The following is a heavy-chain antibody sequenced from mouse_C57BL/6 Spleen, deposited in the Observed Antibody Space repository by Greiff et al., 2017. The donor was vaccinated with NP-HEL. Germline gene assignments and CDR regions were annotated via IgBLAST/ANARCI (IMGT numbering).Heavy chain of an antibody. D-gene: IGHD1-1*01. CDR1: GYTFTSYW. CDR2: IDPSDSYT. CDR3: ARGTTVVAGDAMDY. J-gene: IGHJ4*01. V-gene: IGHV1-50*01. Sequence: VQLQQPGAELVKPGASVKLSCKASGYTFTSYWMQWVKQRPGQGLEWIGEIDPSDSYTNYNQQFKGKATLTVDTSSSTAYMQLSSLTSEDSAVYYCARGTTVVAGDAMDYWGQGTSVTVSS.